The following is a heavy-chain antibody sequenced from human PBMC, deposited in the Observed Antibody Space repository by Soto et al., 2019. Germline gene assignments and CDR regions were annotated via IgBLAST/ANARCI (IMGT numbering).Heavy chain of an antibody. CDR3: AKDEKAYCGGDCSKYLDY. Sequence: GGPLRRSSPAPGFTFSSYAMSWFRQAPGKGLEWVSAMSGSGGSTYYADSVKGRFTISRENSKNTLYLQMNSLRAEDTAVYYCAKDEKAYCGGDCSKYLDYWGQGTRATVS. CDR2: MSGSGGST. D-gene: IGHD2-21*02. J-gene: IGHJ4*02. CDR1: GFTFSSYA. V-gene: IGHV3-23*01.